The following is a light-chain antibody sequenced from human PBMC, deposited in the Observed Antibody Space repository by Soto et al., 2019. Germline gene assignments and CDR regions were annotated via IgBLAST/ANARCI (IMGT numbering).Light chain of an antibody. Sequence: DIQLTQSPSSVSASVGDRVTITCRASQSISEWLAWYQQKPGRAPKLLIYHASRLGTGVPSRFSGSGSGTEFTLTISSLQPEDFATYYCQQLNSYPITFGQGTRLEI. CDR3: QQLNSYPIT. CDR2: HAS. J-gene: IGKJ5*01. CDR1: QSISEW. V-gene: IGKV1-5*01.